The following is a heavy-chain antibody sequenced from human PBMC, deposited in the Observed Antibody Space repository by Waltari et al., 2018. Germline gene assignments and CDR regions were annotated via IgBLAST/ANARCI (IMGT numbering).Heavy chain of an antibody. V-gene: IGHV1-46*01. J-gene: IGHJ4*02. CDR3: ASNPLHWAAS. CDR1: GYTFTSYY. CDR2: INPSGGST. D-gene: IGHD7-27*01. Sequence: QVQLVQSGAEVKKPGASVKVSCKASGYTFTSYYMHWVRQTPGQVLGGGGIINPSGGSTSHAQKFQGGVTMTRDTSTSTGYMELSSLRSEDTAVYYCASNPLHWAASWGQGTLVTVSS.